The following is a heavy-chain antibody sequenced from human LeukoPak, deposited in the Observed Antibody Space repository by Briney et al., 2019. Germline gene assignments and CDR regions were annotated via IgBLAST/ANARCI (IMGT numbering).Heavy chain of an antibody. D-gene: IGHD6-13*01. CDR3: ARGGGYKQQLPLVLFDY. Sequence: SETLSLTCTVSGGSISSYYWSWIRQPPGKGLEWIGYVYYSGNTNYNPSLKSRVTISVDTSKNQFSLKLSSVTAADTAVYYCARGGGYKQQLPLVLFDYWGQGTLVTVSS. CDR1: GGSISSYY. CDR2: VYYSGNT. V-gene: IGHV4-59*08. J-gene: IGHJ4*02.